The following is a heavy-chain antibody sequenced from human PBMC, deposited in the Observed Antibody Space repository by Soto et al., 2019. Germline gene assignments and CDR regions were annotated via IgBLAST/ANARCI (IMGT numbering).Heavy chain of an antibody. CDR1: GGSISSSSYY. D-gene: IGHD6-19*01. Sequence: QLQLQESGPGLVKPSETLSLTCTVSGGSISSSSYYWGWIRQPPGKGLEWIGSIYYSGSTYYNPSLKSRVTISVDTSKNQFSLKLSSVTAADTAVYYCARHTLRRHSSGWGWFDPWGQGTLVTVSS. J-gene: IGHJ5*02. CDR3: ARHTLRRHSSGWGWFDP. V-gene: IGHV4-39*01. CDR2: IYYSGST.